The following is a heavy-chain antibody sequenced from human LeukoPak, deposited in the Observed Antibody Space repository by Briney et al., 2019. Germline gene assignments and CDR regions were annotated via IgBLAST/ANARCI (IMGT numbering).Heavy chain of an antibody. CDR2: ISSDGSTK. Sequence: GGSLRLSCAASGFTFSSYGMHWVRQAPGKGLDWVALISSDGSTKYYADSVKGRFTISRDNSKNTLYLQMNSLRAEDTAVYYCSRSRPKFKDFDYWGQGTLVTVSS. CDR3: SRSRPKFKDFDY. J-gene: IGHJ4*02. V-gene: IGHV3-30*03. CDR1: GFTFSSYG.